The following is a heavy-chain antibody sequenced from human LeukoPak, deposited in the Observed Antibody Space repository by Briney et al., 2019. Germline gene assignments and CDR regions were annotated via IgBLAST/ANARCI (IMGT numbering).Heavy chain of an antibody. CDR3: AKEGCGGDCYSLAFDI. CDR1: GLTFRTFG. CDR2: ISYDGSDK. V-gene: IGHV3-30*18. J-gene: IGHJ3*02. D-gene: IGHD2-21*02. Sequence: GGSLRLSCAASGLTFRTFGMHWVRQTPGKGLEWVAVISYDGSDKDYADSVKGRFTISRDDSKNTLYLQMNSLRAEDTAVYYCAKEGCGGDCYSLAFDIWGQGTMVTVSS.